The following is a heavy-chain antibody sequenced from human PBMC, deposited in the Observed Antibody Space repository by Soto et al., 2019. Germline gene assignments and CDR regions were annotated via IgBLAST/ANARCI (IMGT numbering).Heavy chain of an antibody. Sequence: PSETLSLTCTVSGGSISSSSYYWGWIRQPPGKGLEWIGSIYYSGSTYYNPSLKSRVTISVDTSKNQFSLKLSSVTAADTAVYYCARVTGHYYYGMDVWGQGTTVTVS. CDR1: GGSISSSSYY. CDR2: IYYSGST. D-gene: IGHD3-10*01. CDR3: ARVTGHYYYGMDV. V-gene: IGHV4-39*07. J-gene: IGHJ6*02.